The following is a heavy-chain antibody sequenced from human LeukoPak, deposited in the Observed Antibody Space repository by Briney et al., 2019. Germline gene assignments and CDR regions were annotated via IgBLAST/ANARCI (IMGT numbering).Heavy chain of an antibody. CDR3: ANQLVRGAWNAFDI. J-gene: IGHJ3*02. CDR2: ISAYNGNT. D-gene: IGHD3-10*01. CDR1: GYTFTSYD. Sequence: ASVKVSCKASGYTFTSYDINWVRQATGQGLEWMGWISAYNGNTNYAQKLQGRVTMTTDTSTSTAYMELSSLRSEDTAVYYCANQLVRGAWNAFDIWGQGTMVTVSS. V-gene: IGHV1-18*01.